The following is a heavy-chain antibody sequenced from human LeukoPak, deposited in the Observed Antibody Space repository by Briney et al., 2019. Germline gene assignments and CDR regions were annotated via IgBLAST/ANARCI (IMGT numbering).Heavy chain of an antibody. J-gene: IGHJ4*02. CDR1: RFTFSSSA. Sequence: GGSLRLSCAASRFTFSSSAMSWVRQAPEKGLEWVSTISGSGGSTYSTDSVKGRFTISRDNSKSTLYLQMNSLRVEDTAIYYCAKGGPQFFDYWGQGTLVTVSS. CDR3: AKGGPQFFDY. D-gene: IGHD5-24*01. V-gene: IGHV3-23*01. CDR2: ISGSGGST.